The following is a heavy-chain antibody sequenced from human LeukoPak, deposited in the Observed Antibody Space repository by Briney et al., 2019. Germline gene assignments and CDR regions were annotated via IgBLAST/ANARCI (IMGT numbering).Heavy chain of an antibody. CDR3: ARYNWNSAPFDY. D-gene: IGHD1-7*01. CDR1: GFTFSTCG. CDR2: ISGNDDGT. Sequence: GGSLRLSCTASGFTFSTCGMTWVRQAPGKGLEWVSSISGNDDGTYYADSVRGRFTISRDNSKNTLYLQMNSLRAEDTAVYYCARYNWNSAPFDYWGQGTLVTVSS. V-gene: IGHV3-23*01. J-gene: IGHJ4*02.